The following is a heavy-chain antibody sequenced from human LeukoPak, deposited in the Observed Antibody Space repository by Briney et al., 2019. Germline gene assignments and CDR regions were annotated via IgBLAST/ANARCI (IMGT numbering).Heavy chain of an antibody. CDR1: GGSISSYY. J-gene: IGHJ4*02. CDR2: IYYSGST. Sequence: SETLSLTCTVSGGSISSYYWSWIRQPPGKGLEWIGYIYYSGSTNYNPSLKSRVTISVDTSKNQFSLKLSSVTAADTAVYYCARGLYYYDSSGYRYWGQGTLVTVSS. V-gene: IGHV4-59*01. D-gene: IGHD3-22*01. CDR3: ARGLYYYDSSGYRY.